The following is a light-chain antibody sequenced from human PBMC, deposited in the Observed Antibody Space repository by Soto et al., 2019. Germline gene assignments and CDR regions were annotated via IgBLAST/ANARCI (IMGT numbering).Light chain of an antibody. CDR3: QQYNSYSWT. Sequence: DIQMTQSPSTLSASVGDRVTITCRASQSISTWLAWYQQKPGQAPKLLIYDAPTLQSGVPSRFSGTRSGTEFTLIVSSLQPDDFATYYCQQYNSYSWTFGQGTKVDIK. J-gene: IGKJ1*01. V-gene: IGKV1-5*01. CDR1: QSISTW. CDR2: DAP.